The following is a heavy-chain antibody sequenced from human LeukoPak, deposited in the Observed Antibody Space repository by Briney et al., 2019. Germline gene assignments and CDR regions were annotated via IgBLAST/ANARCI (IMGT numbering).Heavy chain of an antibody. CDR1: GGSISSGSYY. D-gene: IGHD1-7*01. CDR2: IYTSGST. V-gene: IGHV4-61*02. Sequence: SETLSLTCTVSGGSISSGSYYWSWIRQPAGKGLEWIGRIYTSGSTNYNPSLKSRVTISVDTPKNQFSLKLSSVTAADTAVYYCARLGITGTTRWFDPWGQGTLVTVSS. CDR3: ARLGITGTTRWFDP. J-gene: IGHJ5*02.